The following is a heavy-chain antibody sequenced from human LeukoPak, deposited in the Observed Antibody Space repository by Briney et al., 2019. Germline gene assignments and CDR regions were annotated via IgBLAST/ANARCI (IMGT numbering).Heavy chain of an antibody. Sequence: SVKVSCKASGFTFTSSAMQWVRQARGQRLEWIGWIVVGSGNTNYAQKFQESVTITRDMSTSTAYMELSSLRSEDTAVYYCAAVGYCSGGSCYSDYYFDYWGQGTLVTVSS. D-gene: IGHD2-15*01. CDR2: IVVGSGNT. CDR1: GFTFTSSA. V-gene: IGHV1-58*02. J-gene: IGHJ4*02. CDR3: AAVGYCSGGSCYSDYYFDY.